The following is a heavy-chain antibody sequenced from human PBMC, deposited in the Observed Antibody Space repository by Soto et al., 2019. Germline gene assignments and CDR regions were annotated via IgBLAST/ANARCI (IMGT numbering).Heavy chain of an antibody. CDR3: ARQIDDILTGYDYYYGMDV. J-gene: IGHJ6*04. D-gene: IGHD3-9*01. V-gene: IGHV5-51*01. CDR1: GYSFTSYW. CDR2: IYPGDSDT. Sequence: PGESLKISCKGSGYSFTSYWIGWVRQMPGKGLEWMGIIYPGDSDTRYSPSFQGQVTISADKSISTAYLQWSSLKASDTAMYYCARQIDDILTGYDYYYGMDVWGKGTTGTVAS.